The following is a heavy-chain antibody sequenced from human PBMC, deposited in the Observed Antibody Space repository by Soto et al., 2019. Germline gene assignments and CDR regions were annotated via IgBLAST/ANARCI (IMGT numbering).Heavy chain of an antibody. V-gene: IGHV3-72*01. CDR1: GFTFRDDH. D-gene: IGHD2-15*01. CDR3: SRGGYCSGATCYGPDY. Sequence: EVQLVESGGGLVQPGGSLRLSCAASGFTFRDDHTDWVRQAPGKRLEWVGRIRNKAASYTTEYAASVKGRFSISRDDSQNCLFLPMNSLKTEDTAVYYCSRGGYCSGATCYGPDYWGQGTLVTVSS. J-gene: IGHJ4*02. CDR2: IRNKAASYTT.